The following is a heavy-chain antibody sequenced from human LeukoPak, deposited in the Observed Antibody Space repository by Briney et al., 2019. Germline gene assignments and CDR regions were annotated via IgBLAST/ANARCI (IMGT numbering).Heavy chain of an antibody. CDR1: GFTFSSYA. CDR3: AKDRATYGEITV. Sequence: GSLRLFCAASGFTFSSYAMSWVRQAPGKGLEWVSAISGSGGSTYYADSVKGRFTISRDNSKNTLYLQMNSLRAEDTAVYYCAKDRATYGEITVWGQGTLVTVSS. D-gene: IGHD4-17*01. CDR2: ISGSGGST. J-gene: IGHJ4*02. V-gene: IGHV3-23*01.